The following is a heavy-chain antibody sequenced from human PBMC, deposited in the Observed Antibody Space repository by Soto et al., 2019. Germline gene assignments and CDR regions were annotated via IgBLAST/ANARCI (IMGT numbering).Heavy chain of an antibody. CDR3: ARLRVVRGVTGRWFDP. CDR1: GGTFSSYA. Sequence: QVQLVQSGAEVKKPGSSVKVSCEASGGTFSSYAISWVRQAPGQGLEWMGGIIPIFGTANYAQKFQGRVTITADESTSTAYMELSSLRSEDTAVYYCARLRVVRGVTGRWFDPWGQGTLVTVSS. V-gene: IGHV1-69*01. D-gene: IGHD3-10*01. J-gene: IGHJ5*02. CDR2: IIPIFGTA.